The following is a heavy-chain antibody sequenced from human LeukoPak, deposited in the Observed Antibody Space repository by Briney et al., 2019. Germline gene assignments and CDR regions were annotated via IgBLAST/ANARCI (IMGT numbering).Heavy chain of an antibody. CDR3: ARGRGSDY. CDR1: GFTFSTYW. D-gene: IGHD3-16*01. Sequence: GGSLRLSCAASGFTFSTYWMNWVRQAPGKGLEWVAKIKQDGSEKYFVDSVKGRFTISRDNAKNSLYLQMNSLRAEDTAVYYCARGRGSDYWGQGTLVTVSS. CDR2: IKQDGSEK. V-gene: IGHV3-7*05. J-gene: IGHJ4*02.